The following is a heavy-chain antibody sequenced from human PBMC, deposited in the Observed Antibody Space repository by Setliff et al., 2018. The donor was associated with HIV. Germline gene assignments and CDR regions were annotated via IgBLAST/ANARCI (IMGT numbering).Heavy chain of an antibody. CDR1: GGSISSGDYY. J-gene: IGHJ3*02. CDR2: IYYTGST. V-gene: IGHV4-31*03. D-gene: IGHD2-2*01. CDR3: ARGRREDIVVVPAATAAFDI. Sequence: SETLSLTCTVSGGSISSGDYYWSWIRQHPRKGLEWIGYIYYTGSTYYNPSLKSRVTISVDTSKNQFSLKLSSVTAADTAVYYCARGRREDIVVVPAATAAFDIWGQGTMVTVSS.